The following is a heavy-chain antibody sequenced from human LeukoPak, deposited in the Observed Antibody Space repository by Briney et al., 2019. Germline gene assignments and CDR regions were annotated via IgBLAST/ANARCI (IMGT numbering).Heavy chain of an antibody. CDR2: INPSGSST. CDR1: GYAFTRHY. Sequence: ASVKVSCKASGYAFTRHYMHWVRQAPGQGLEWMGLINPSGSSTIYAQKFQGRVTMTRDMSTSTVYMELSSLRSEDTAVYYCARGWELLDYWGQGTLVTVSS. V-gene: IGHV1-46*01. J-gene: IGHJ4*02. CDR3: ARGWELLDY. D-gene: IGHD1-26*01.